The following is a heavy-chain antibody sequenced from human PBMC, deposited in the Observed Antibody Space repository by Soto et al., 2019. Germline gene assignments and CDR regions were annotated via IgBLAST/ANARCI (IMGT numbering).Heavy chain of an antibody. Sequence: GGSLRLSCAASGFTFSNAWMSWVRQAPGKWLEWVGRIKSKTDGGTTDYAAPVKGRFTISRDDSKNTLYLQMNSLKTEDTAVYYCTTDPGQQLVQRSLQYYSYYGMDVWGQGXTVTVYS. CDR1: GFTFSNAW. CDR3: TTDPGQQLVQRSLQYYSYYGMDV. J-gene: IGHJ6*02. V-gene: IGHV3-15*01. D-gene: IGHD6-13*01. CDR2: IKSKTDGGTT.